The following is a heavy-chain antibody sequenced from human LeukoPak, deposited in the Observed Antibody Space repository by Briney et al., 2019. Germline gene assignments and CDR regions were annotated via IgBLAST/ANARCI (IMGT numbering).Heavy chain of an antibody. CDR2: ISSSGSTI. CDR1: GFTFSDYY. D-gene: IGHD3-22*01. Sequence: GGSLRLSCAASGFTFSDYYMSWIRQAPGKGLEWVSYISSSGSTIYYADSVKGRFTISRDNAKNSLYLQMNSLRAEDTAVYYFAREVGFYDSSGYAVNWFDPWGQGTLVTVSS. J-gene: IGHJ5*02. CDR3: AREVGFYDSSGYAVNWFDP. V-gene: IGHV3-11*01.